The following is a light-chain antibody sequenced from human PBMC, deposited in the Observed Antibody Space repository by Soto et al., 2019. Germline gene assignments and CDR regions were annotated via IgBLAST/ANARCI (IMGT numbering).Light chain of an antibody. Sequence: EIVMTQSPATLSVSPGERATLSCRASQSVGSGLSWYQQKPDQAPRLLIYGASTRATGIPARFSGSGSGTEFTLTISSLQSEDYAVYYCQQYNNWPPYTFGQGTKVESK. CDR3: QQYNNWPPYT. J-gene: IGKJ2*01. CDR2: GAS. V-gene: IGKV3-15*01. CDR1: QSVGSG.